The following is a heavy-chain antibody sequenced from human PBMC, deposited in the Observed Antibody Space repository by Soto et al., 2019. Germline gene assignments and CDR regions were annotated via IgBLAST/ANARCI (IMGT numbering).Heavy chain of an antibody. CDR3: ASGLSSSSFYYFDY. V-gene: IGHV3-66*01. Sequence: PGGSLRLSCAASGFTVSSNYMSWVRQAPGKGLEWVSVIYSGGSTYYADSVKGRFTISRDNSKNTLYLQMNSLRAEDTAVYYCASGLSSSSFYYFDYWGQGTLVTVSS. D-gene: IGHD6-6*01. J-gene: IGHJ4*02. CDR1: GFTVSSNY. CDR2: IYSGGST.